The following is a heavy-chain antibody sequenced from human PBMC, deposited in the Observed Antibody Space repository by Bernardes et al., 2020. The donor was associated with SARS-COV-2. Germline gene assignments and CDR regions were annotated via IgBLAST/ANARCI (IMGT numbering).Heavy chain of an antibody. V-gene: IGHV4-34*01. CDR3: ARGLMVRFSYYYFYMDV. Sequence: SEPLSLTCAVYGGSFSGYYWSWIRQPPGKGLEWIGEINHSGSTNYNPSLKSRVTISVDTSKNQFSLKLSSVTAADTAVYYCARGLMVRFSYYYFYMDVWGKGTTVTVSS. D-gene: IGHD3-3*01. J-gene: IGHJ6*03. CDR2: INHSGST. CDR1: GGSFSGYY.